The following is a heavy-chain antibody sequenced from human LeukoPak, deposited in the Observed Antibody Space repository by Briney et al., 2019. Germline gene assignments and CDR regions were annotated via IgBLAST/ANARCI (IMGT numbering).Heavy chain of an antibody. J-gene: IGHJ3*02. CDR2: IYYSGST. Sequence: SETLSLTCTVSGGSMSPYHWGWIRQPPGKGLEWIGYIYYSGSTNYNPSLKSRVTISVDTSKNQFSLKLSSVTAADTAVYYCARASFTIPSYAFDIWGQGTMVTVSS. D-gene: IGHD3-3*01. CDR1: GGSMSPYH. V-gene: IGHV4-59*01. CDR3: ARASFTIPSYAFDI.